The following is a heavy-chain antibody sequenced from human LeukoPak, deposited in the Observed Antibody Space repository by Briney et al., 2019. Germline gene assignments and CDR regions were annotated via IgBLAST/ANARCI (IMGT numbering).Heavy chain of an antibody. V-gene: IGHV3-30*18. CDR2: ISYDGSNK. CDR3: AKVLNYNYYYYYMDV. CDR1: GFTFSSYG. J-gene: IGHJ6*03. Sequence: GGSLRLPCAASGFTFSSYGMHRVRQAPGKGLEWVAVISYDGSNKYYADSVKGRFTISRDNSKNTLYLQMNSLRAEDTAVYYCAKVLNYNYYYYYMDVWGKGTTVTVSS. D-gene: IGHD1-7*01.